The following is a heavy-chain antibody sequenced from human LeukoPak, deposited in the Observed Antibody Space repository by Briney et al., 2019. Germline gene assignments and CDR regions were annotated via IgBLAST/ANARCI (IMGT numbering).Heavy chain of an antibody. D-gene: IGHD5-24*01. J-gene: IGHJ4*02. V-gene: IGHV4-30-4*01. CDR1: GGSITSRNYY. CDR3: VRGGEGYYYVH. CDR2: ISYSGST. Sequence: SETLSLTCTVSGGSITSRNYYWNWIRQPPGKGLEWIGYISYSGSTHYNPSVKSRVNILRGTSKNQFSLKLTSVTAADTAVYYCVRGGEGYYYVHWGQGTLVTVSS.